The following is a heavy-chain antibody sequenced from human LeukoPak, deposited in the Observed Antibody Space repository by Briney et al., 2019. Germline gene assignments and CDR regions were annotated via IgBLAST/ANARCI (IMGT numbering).Heavy chain of an antibody. CDR3: AREGWYYYDSSGYYPHHDAFDI. V-gene: IGHV1-46*01. D-gene: IGHD3-22*01. J-gene: IGHJ3*02. CDR2: INPSGGST. Sequence: ASVKVSCKASGYTFTSYYMHWVRQAPGQGLEWMGIINPSGGSTSYAQKFQGRVTMTRDTSTSTVYMELSSLRSEDTAVYYCAREGWYYYDSSGYYPHHDAFDIWGQGTMVTVSS. CDR1: GYTFTSYY.